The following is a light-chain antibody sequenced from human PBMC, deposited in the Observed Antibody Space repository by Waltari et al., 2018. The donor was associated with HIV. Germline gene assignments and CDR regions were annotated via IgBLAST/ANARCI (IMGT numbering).Light chain of an antibody. CDR3: MQGLQIPLT. Sequence: DIVMTQSPLYLPVTPGEPASISCKYSQSLLHSNGYNYLDWYLQKPGQSPQVLISMGSTRAPGVPDRFSGSGSGTDFTLKISRVEAEDVGVYYCMQGLQIPLTFGGGTKVEL. J-gene: IGKJ4*01. V-gene: IGKV2-28*01. CDR2: MGS. CDR1: QSLLHSNGYNY.